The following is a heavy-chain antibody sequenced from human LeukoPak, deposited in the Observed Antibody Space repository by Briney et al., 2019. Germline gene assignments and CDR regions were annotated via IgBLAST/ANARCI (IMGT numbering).Heavy chain of an antibody. Sequence: PGRSLRLSCAASGFTFSSYGMHWVRQAPGKGLEWVAIISYDGSHKYYADSVKGRFTISRDNSKSTLYLQMNSLRAEDTAVFYCAKDAGSGSSLFDYWGQGTLVTVSS. CDR1: GFTFSSYG. CDR2: ISYDGSHK. D-gene: IGHD1-26*01. V-gene: IGHV3-30*18. J-gene: IGHJ4*02. CDR3: AKDAGSGSSLFDY.